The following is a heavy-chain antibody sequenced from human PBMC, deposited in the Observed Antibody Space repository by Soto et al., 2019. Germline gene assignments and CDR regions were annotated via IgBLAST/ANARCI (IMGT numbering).Heavy chain of an antibody. V-gene: IGHV4-31*03. CDR2: ISYSGNT. D-gene: IGHD2-8*01. Sequence: QVQLQESGPGLVRPSQTLSLTCTVSAGSISTINYYWSWIRQHPEKGLEWIGYISYSGNTFYHSSLKIRVTVSLDTSKKQFSLTLPSVTAADTAVYYCARSAQWDGFDPWGQGTMVTVSS. J-gene: IGHJ3*01. CDR1: AGSISTINYY. CDR3: ARSAQWDGFDP.